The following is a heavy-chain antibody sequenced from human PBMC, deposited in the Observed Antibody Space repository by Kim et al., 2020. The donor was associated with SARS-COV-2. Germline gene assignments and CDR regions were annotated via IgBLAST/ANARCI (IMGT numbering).Heavy chain of an antibody. CDR1: GFTFSTFW. V-gene: IGHV3-74*01. Sequence: GGSLRLSCAASGFTFSTFWMHWVRQAPGKGLVWVSHINTDGSTTTYADSVNGRFSISRDNSKNTVYLQIHSLRAADTSIYYCARGGSHTPMAHEYWGQGTLVTV. CDR3: ARGGSHTPMAHEY. CDR2: INTDGSTT. J-gene: IGHJ4*02. D-gene: IGHD5-18*01.